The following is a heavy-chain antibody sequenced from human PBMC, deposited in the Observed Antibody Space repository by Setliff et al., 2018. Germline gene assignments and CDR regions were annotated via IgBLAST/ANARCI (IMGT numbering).Heavy chain of an antibody. J-gene: IGHJ4*02. CDR3: SRLVRYCSKITCQRLLGDDY. CDR2: VSAYTGNT. V-gene: IGHV1-18*01. CDR1: GYTFSHSG. D-gene: IGHD2-8*01. Sequence: ASVKVSCKASGYTFSHSGITWVRQAPGQGLEWMGWVSAYTGNTNYAPKLQGRVTMTTDASTSTAYMELRGLTSDDTAVYYCSRLVRYCSKITCQRLLGDDYWGQGTLVTVSS.